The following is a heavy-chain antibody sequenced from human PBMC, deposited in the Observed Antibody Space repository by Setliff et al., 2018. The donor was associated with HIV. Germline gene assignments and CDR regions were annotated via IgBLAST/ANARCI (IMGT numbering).Heavy chain of an antibody. Sequence: SETLSLTCTVFGGAVSTSSYYWGWIRQPPGKGLEWIGSLYNGGSTSYSPSLKSRVTMSVDTSKNQFSLKLTSVTAADTAVYTCARRYSSSGYAYDIWGQGTMGTVSS. CDR3: ARRYSSSGYAYDI. CDR2: LYNGGST. D-gene: IGHD6-13*01. J-gene: IGHJ3*02. V-gene: IGHV4-39*01. CDR1: GGAVSTSSYY.